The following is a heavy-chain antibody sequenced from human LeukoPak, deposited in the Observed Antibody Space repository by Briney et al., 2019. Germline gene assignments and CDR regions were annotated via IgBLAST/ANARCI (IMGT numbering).Heavy chain of an antibody. CDR2: INWNGGST. V-gene: IGHV3-20*04. Sequence: GGSLRLSCAASGFTFSSYAMSWVRQAPGKGLEWVSGINWNGGSTGYADSVKGRFTISRDNAKNSLYLQMNSLRAEDTALYYCARVRYCSSTSCYFHYYYYVDVWGKGTTVTVSS. J-gene: IGHJ6*03. D-gene: IGHD2-2*01. CDR3: ARVRYCSSTSCYFHYYYYVDV. CDR1: GFTFSSYA.